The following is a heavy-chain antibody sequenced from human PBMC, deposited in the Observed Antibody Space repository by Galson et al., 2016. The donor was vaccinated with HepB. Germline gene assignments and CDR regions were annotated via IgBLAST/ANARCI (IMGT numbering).Heavy chain of an antibody. CDR3: ARDPRRWLNSGNYFYAMDV. V-gene: IGHV3-11*01. CDR1: GFTFSDYY. Sequence: SLRLSCAASGFTFSDYYMSWIRQAPGKGLEWVSYISSSGSTMTYADSVKGRFTISRDNAKNSLYLQMNSLRAEDTAVYYCARDPRRWLNSGNYFYAMDVWGQGTTVTVSS. J-gene: IGHJ6*02. D-gene: IGHD5-24*01. CDR2: ISSSGSTM.